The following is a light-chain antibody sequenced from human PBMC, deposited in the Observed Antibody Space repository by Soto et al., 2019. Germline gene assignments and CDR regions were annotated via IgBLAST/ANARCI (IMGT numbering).Light chain of an antibody. V-gene: IGKV1-9*01. J-gene: IGKJ4*01. CDR2: AAS. CDR3: QQLNSYPLT. Sequence: DIQLTQSPSFLSASVGDRVTITCRASQGISSYLAWYQQKPGKAPKLLINAASTLQSGVPSRFRGSGSGTEFTLTISSLQPEDFATYYCQQLNSYPLTFGGGTKVEIK. CDR1: QGISSY.